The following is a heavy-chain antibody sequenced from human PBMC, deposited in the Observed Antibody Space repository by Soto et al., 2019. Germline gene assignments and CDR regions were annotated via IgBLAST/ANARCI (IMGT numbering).Heavy chain of an antibody. CDR1: GFTFSSYA. CDR3: AKCPGPQPYYFDY. Sequence: PGGSLRISCAASGFTFSSYAMSWVRQAPGKGLEWVSAISGSGGSTYYADSVKGRFTISRDNSKNTLYLQMNSLRAEDTAVYYCAKCPGPQPYYFDYWGQGTLVTVSS. CDR2: ISGSGGST. J-gene: IGHJ4*02. V-gene: IGHV3-23*01.